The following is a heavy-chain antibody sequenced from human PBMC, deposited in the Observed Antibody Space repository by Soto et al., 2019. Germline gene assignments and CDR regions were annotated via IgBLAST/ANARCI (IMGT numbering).Heavy chain of an antibody. CDR2: ISSSSSTI. Sequence: GGSLRLSCAASGFTFSSYSMNWVRQAPGKGLEWVSYISSSSSTIYYADSVKGRFTISRDNAKNSLYLQMNSLRDEDTAVYYCARSVPTRLIVVVPAANRYYGMDVWGQGTTVTVSS. J-gene: IGHJ6*02. V-gene: IGHV3-48*02. D-gene: IGHD2-2*01. CDR1: GFTFSSYS. CDR3: ARSVPTRLIVVVPAANRYYGMDV.